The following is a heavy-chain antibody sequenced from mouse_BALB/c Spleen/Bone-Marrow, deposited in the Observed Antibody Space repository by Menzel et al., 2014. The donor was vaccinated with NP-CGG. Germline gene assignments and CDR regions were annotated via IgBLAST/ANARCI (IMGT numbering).Heavy chain of an antibody. V-gene: IGHV1-80*01. D-gene: IGHD2-4*01. CDR1: GYAFSNYG. CDR2: IYPGDGET. CDR3: ASVYDYGRGYAMDY. Sequence: QVHVKQSGAELVRPGSSVKISCKASGYAFSNYGMNWVKQRPGQGLEWIGQIYPGDGETNYNGEFEGRVTLTADKSSSTAYMQVSSLTSGDSAVYFCASVYDYGRGYAMDYWGQGTSVTVSS. J-gene: IGHJ4*01.